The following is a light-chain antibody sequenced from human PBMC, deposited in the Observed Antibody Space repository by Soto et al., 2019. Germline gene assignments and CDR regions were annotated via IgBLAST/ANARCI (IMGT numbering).Light chain of an antibody. Sequence: EIVLKQSPDTLSLSPGERATLSCRASQSVKNNYLAWYQQKPGQAPRFLIYDASSRATGIPDRFSGSGSGTDFTLTISRLEPEDFAVYYCQQYGSTPLTFGGGTTVDIK. CDR3: QQYGSTPLT. J-gene: IGKJ4*01. V-gene: IGKV3-20*01. CDR1: QSVKNNY. CDR2: DAS.